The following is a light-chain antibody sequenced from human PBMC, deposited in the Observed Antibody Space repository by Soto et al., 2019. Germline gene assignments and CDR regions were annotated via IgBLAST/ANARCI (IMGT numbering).Light chain of an antibody. V-gene: IGKV1-27*01. Sequence: DIQLTQSPSSLSASVGDRVTITCRASQAISTYLVWYQQKPGTVPKLLIFAASTLQSGVPSRFSGSGSWTDFTLTISSLQPEDVATYYCQNYNGAPWTFGQGTKVEIK. CDR1: QAISTY. CDR2: AAS. J-gene: IGKJ1*01. CDR3: QNYNGAPWT.